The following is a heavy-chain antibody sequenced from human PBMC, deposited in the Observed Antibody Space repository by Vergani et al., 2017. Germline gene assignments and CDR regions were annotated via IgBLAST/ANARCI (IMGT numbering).Heavy chain of an antibody. CDR1: GFTFSSYW. CDR2: IKQDGSEK. D-gene: IGHD2-21*02. V-gene: IGHV3-7*04. CDR3: ARGGAIVVVTLYAFDI. J-gene: IGHJ3*02. Sequence: EVQLVESGGGLVQPGGSLRLSCAASGFTFSSYWMSWVCQAPGKGLEWVANIKQDGSEKYYVDSVKGRFTISRDNAKNSLYLQMNSLRAEDTAVYYCARGGAIVVVTLYAFDIWGQGTMVTVSS.